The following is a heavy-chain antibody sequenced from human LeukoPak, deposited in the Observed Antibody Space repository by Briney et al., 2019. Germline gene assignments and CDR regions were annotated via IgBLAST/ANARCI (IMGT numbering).Heavy chain of an antibody. CDR2: IRSKANSCAT. Sequence: GGSLRLSCAASGFTFSGSAMHWVRQASGKGLEWVGRIRSKANSCATAYAASVKGRFTISRDDSKNTAYLQMNSLKTEDTAVYYCTRPMMDYYDSSGYAFDYWGQGTLVTVSS. D-gene: IGHD3-22*01. V-gene: IGHV3-73*01. J-gene: IGHJ4*02. CDR1: GFTFSGSA. CDR3: TRPMMDYYDSSGYAFDY.